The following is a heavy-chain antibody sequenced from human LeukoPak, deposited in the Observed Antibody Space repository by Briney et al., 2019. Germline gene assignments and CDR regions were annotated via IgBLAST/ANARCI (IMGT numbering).Heavy chain of an antibody. CDR1: GYTFSGDY. V-gene: IGHV1-2*06. CDR2: INPNSGGT. D-gene: IGHD1-26*01. CDR3: ARDRNLYSGSFAC. Sequence: ASVKVSCKASGYTFSGDYMHWVRQAPGQGLEWMGRINPNSGGTNYAQKFQGRVTMTRDTSISTAYMELSRLTSDDTAVYYCARDRNLYSGSFACWGQGTLVTVSS. J-gene: IGHJ4*02.